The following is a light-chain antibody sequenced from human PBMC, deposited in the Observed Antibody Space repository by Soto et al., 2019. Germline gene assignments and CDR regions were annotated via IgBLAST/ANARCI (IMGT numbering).Light chain of an antibody. CDR2: DAY. CDR1: QSVSTK. J-gene: IGKJ2*01. V-gene: IGKV3D-15*01. Sequence: EILMTQSPATLSVSPGERATLSCRASQSVSTKLAWYQQKPGQPPRLLIYDAYTRATGVPARFSGSGSGTEFTLTISSLQSEDFAVYFCQQYNNWPPVYTFGQGTKLEIK. CDR3: QQYNNWPPVYT.